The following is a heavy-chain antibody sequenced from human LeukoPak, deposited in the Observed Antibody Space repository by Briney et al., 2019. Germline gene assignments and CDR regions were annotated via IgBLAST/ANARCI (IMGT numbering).Heavy chain of an antibody. CDR3: ARGRSIAARKYFQH. D-gene: IGHD6-6*01. Sequence: SETLSLTCAVYGGSFSGYYWSWIRQPPGKGLEWIGEINHSGSTNYNPSLKSRVTISVDTSKNQFSLKLSSVTAADTAVYYCARGRSIAARKYFQHWARAPWSPSPQ. V-gene: IGHV4-34*01. J-gene: IGHJ1*01. CDR2: INHSGST. CDR1: GGSFSGYY.